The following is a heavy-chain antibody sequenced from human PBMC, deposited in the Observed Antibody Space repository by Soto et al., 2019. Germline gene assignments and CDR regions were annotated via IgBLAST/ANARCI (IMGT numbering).Heavy chain of an antibody. J-gene: IGHJ5*02. CDR2: INHSGST. CDR1: GGSFSGYY. Sequence: PSETLSLTCAVYGGSFSGYYWSWIRQPPGKGLEWIGEINHSGSTNYNPSLKSRVTISVDTSKNQFSLKLSSVTAADTAVYYCARGLGIDTIFGVVIITPRGWFDPWGQGTLVTVSS. CDR3: ARGLGIDTIFGVVIITPRGWFDP. V-gene: IGHV4-34*01. D-gene: IGHD3-3*01.